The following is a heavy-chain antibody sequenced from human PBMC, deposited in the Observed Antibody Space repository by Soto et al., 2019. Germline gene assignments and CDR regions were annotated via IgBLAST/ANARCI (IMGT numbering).Heavy chain of an antibody. CDR2: IYRNDDE. D-gene: IGHD6-19*01. V-gene: IGHV2-5*01. CDR1: GVSVSTTGVG. CDR3: ARRLWDSSGWHPFDS. Sequence: QITLKESGPTLVNPTQTLTLTCTLSGVSVSTTGVGVAWIRQPPGKALECLALIYRNDDERYSPSLKSSLTISKDISKTQVVLTMANMDPVDAATYYCARRLWDSSGWHPFDSWGQGALVTVSS. J-gene: IGHJ4*02.